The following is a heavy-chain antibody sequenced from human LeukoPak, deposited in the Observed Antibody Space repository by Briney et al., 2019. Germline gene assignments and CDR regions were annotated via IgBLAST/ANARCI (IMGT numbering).Heavy chain of an antibody. D-gene: IGHD7-27*01. CDR2: IDQDGRDK. Sequence: GGSLRLSCAASGFTFSNYWLTWVRQAPGKGLEWVATIDQDGRDKFSVDSVKGRFTISRDNARNSMYLQMKSLRVEDTAVYYCARTSLGWLYPWGQGALVTVSS. CDR3: ARTSLGWLYP. V-gene: IGHV3-7*01. CDR1: GFTFSNYW. J-gene: IGHJ5*02.